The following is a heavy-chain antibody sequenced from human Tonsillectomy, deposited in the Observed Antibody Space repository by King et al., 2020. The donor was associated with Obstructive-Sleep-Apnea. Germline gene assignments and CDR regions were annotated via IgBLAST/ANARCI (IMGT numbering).Heavy chain of an antibody. V-gene: IGHV3-30*02. CDR1: GFTFSSYG. J-gene: IGHJ4*02. CDR2: IRYDGSNK. CDR3: ANEGQKWPETFDY. D-gene: IGHD5-24*01. Sequence: VQLVESGGGVVQPGRSLRLSCAASGFTFSSYGMHWVRQAPGKGLEWVAFIRYDGSNKYYADSVKGRFTISRDNSKTTLDLQLNILRAEDTAVYYCANEGQKWPETFDYWGQGTLVTVSS.